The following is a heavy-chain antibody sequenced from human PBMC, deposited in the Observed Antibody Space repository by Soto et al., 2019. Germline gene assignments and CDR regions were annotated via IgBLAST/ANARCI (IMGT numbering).Heavy chain of an antibody. V-gene: IGHV4-34*01. J-gene: IGHJ4*02. CDR1: GGSFSGYY. CDR2: INDSGGT. D-gene: IGHD6-13*01. Sequence: PSETLSLTCAVYGGSFSGYYWTWIRQPPGKGLEWIGEINDSGGTDYNPSLKSRVTISLDTSKSQLSLKLSSVTAADTAVYYCARGRKGFSSSCYVDWGQGTLVTVSS. CDR3: ARGRKGFSSSCYVD.